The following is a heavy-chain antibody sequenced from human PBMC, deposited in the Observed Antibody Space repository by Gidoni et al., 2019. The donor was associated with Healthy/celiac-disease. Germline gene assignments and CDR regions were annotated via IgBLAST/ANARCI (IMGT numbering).Heavy chain of an antibody. Sequence: EVPLVQSGPAVKQPVESLKIPCMGSGYSFTSYWIGWVRQMPGKGLEWMGIIYPGDSDTRYRPSFQGQVTISADKSISTAYLQWSSLKASDTAMYYCARSKGIRGNYGMDVWGQGTTVTVSS. CDR1: GYSFTSYW. V-gene: IGHV5-51*03. J-gene: IGHJ6*02. CDR3: ARSKGIRGNYGMDV. CDR2: IYPGDSDT. D-gene: IGHD6-13*01.